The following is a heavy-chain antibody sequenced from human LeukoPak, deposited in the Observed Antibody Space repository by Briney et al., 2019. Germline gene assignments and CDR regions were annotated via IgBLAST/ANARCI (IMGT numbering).Heavy chain of an antibody. J-gene: IGHJ4*02. Sequence: PGGSLRLSCAASGFTFSSYEMNWVRQAPGKGLEWVSYISSSGSTIYYADSVKGRFTISRDNAKNSLYLQMNSLRSDDTAVYYCARELEYYFDYWGQGTLVTVSS. CDR2: ISSSGSTI. V-gene: IGHV3-48*03. CDR1: GFTFSSYE. CDR3: ARELEYYFDY. D-gene: IGHD2/OR15-2a*01.